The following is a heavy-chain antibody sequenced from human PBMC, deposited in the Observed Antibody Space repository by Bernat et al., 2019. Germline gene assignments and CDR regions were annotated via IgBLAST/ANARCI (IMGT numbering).Heavy chain of an antibody. CDR2: INSDGSYT. CDR3: ARGGVTFGGVIAQ. J-gene: IGHJ4*02. V-gene: IGHV3-74*01. Sequence: EVQLVESGGGLVQPGGSLRLSCAASGFTFNTLWMYCVRQAPGKGLVWVSRINSDGSYTTYADCVKGRFTISRDNAKNTLYLQMNSLRAEDTAVYYCARGGVTFGGVIAQWGQGTLVTVSS. D-gene: IGHD3-16*02. CDR1: GFTFNTLW.